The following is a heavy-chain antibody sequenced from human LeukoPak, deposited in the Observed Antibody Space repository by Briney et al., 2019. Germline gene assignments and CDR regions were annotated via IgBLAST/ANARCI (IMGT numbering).Heavy chain of an antibody. CDR3: AKNGDRGAYCTGGTCYPYFYYYMDV. CDR2: ISSTGGTT. D-gene: IGHD2-15*01. CDR1: GFTFSSYG. V-gene: IGHV3-23*01. Sequence: GGSLRLSCAASGFTFSSYGMSWVRQAPGKGLEWVSSISSTGGTTYYVDSVKGRFTISRDNSKNTLYLQMNSLRAEDTAIYYCAKNGDRGAYCTGGTCYPYFYYYMDVWGKGTTVTI. J-gene: IGHJ6*03.